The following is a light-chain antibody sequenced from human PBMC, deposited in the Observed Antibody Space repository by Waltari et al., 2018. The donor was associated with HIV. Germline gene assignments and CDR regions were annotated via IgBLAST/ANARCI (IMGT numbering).Light chain of an antibody. J-gene: IGLJ3*02. CDR3: CAYVGTLTPA. CDR2: GGS. CDR1: AVDIGYMTF. V-gene: IGLV2-23*01. Sequence: QSALTQPASASGSPGQSITISCNATAVDIGYMTFVSWYQQFSGTAPLLIIYGGSTRSPRCAHRFSASNSGETASRTSSGLQTADEAIYYCCAYVGTLTPAFGGGTQLTVL.